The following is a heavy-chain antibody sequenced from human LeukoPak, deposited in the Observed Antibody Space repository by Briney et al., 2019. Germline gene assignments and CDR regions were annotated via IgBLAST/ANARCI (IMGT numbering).Heavy chain of an antibody. D-gene: IGHD1-26*01. J-gene: IGHJ3*02. V-gene: IGHV3-23*01. CDR1: GFTFSTYS. CDR2: ISGSGGST. CDR3: AKRGTDAFDI. Sequence: GGSLRLSCAASGFTFSTYSMNWVRQAPGKGLEWVSAISGSGGSTYYADSVKGRFTISRDNSKNTLYLQMNSLRAEDTAVYYCAKRGTDAFDIWGQGTMVTVSS.